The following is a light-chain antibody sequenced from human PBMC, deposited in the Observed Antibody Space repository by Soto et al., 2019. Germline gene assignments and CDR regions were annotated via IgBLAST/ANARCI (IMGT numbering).Light chain of an antibody. Sequence: QSALTQPRSVSGSPGQSVTISCTGTSSDVGAYNYVSWYQQHPGKAPKLMIYDVSERPSGVPDRFSGSKSGSTASLTISGLRAEDEADYYCCSYAGSYTVVFGGGTKLTVL. V-gene: IGLV2-11*01. CDR1: SSDVGAYNY. CDR3: CSYAGSYTVV. CDR2: DVS. J-gene: IGLJ2*01.